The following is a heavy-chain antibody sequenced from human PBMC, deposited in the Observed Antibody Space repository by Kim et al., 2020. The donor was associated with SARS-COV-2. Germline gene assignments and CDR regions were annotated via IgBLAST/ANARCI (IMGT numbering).Heavy chain of an antibody. D-gene: IGHD5-18*01. CDR2: TYYRSKWYN. V-gene: IGHV6-1*01. CDR1: GDSVSSNSAA. Sequence: SQTLSLTCAISGDSVSSNSAAWNWIRQSPSRGLEWLGRTYYRSKWYNDYAVSVKSRITINPDTSKNQFSLQLNSVTPEDTAVYHCAREGGYSYGLVEGWFDPWGQGTLVTVSS. CDR3: AREGGYSYGLVEGWFDP. J-gene: IGHJ5*02.